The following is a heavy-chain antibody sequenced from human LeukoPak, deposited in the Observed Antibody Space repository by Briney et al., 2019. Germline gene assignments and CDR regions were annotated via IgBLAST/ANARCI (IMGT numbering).Heavy chain of an antibody. J-gene: IGHJ4*02. CDR2: IYSGGST. D-gene: IGHD3-10*01. CDR1: GFTVSSNY. V-gene: IGHV3-66*01. Sequence: GGSLRLSCAASGFTVSSNYMNWVRQAPGKGLEWVSVIYSGGSTNYADSVMGRFTISRDNSKNTLYLQVNSLRAEDTAVYYCARDDYYGSRRGPLWGQGTLVTVSS. CDR3: ARDDYYGSRRGPL.